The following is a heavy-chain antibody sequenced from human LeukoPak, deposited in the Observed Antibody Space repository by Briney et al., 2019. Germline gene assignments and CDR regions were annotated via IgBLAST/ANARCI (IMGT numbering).Heavy chain of an antibody. CDR2: IQYDGNDK. CDR1: GFTFSYYG. V-gene: IGHV3-30*02. Sequence: GGSLRLSCAASGFTFSYYGMHWVRQAPGKGLEWVAFIQYDGNDKYYADSVKGRFTISRDTSRNTLYLQMNSLRAEDTAVYYCAKDLMRDRWFGESWGQGTLVTVSS. J-gene: IGHJ5*02. D-gene: IGHD3-10*01. CDR3: AKDLMRDRWFGES.